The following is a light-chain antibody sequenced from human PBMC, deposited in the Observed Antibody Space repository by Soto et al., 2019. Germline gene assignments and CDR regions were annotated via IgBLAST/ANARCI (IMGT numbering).Light chain of an antibody. CDR2: EVG. V-gene: IGLV2-14*01. J-gene: IGLJ3*02. CDR1: GSDVGGYNY. Sequence: QSALTQPASVSGSPGQSITISCTGTGSDVGGYNYVSWYQQHPGQAPKLKIYEVGNRPSGVSDRFSASKSGNTASLTISGLQTEDEADYYCCSFTSINTGVFGGGTKLTVL. CDR3: CSFTSINTGV.